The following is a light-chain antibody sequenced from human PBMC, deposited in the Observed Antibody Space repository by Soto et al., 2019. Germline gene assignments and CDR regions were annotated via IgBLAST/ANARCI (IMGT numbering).Light chain of an antibody. CDR2: EVT. CDR1: TTDVATYDL. J-gene: IGLJ2*01. V-gene: IGLV2-23*02. CDR3: CSYAGGNTFV. Sequence: QPVLTQPASVSGSPGQSITISCAGTTTDVATYDLVSWYQHHPGTAPKVILYEVTKRPSGVSNRFSGSKSGNTASLTISGLQPEDEADYFCCSYAGGNTFVFGGGTKLTVL.